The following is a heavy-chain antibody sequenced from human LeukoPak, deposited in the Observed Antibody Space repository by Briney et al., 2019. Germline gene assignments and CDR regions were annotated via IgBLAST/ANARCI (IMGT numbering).Heavy chain of an antibody. Sequence: SETLSLTCAVYGGSFSGYYWSWIRQPPGEGLEWIGEINHSGSTNYNPSLKSRVTISVDTSKNQFSLKLSSVTAADTAVYYCASSSGDDAFDIWGQGTMVTVSS. D-gene: IGHD6-19*01. CDR2: INHSGST. V-gene: IGHV4-34*01. J-gene: IGHJ3*02. CDR3: ASSSGDDAFDI. CDR1: GGSFSGYY.